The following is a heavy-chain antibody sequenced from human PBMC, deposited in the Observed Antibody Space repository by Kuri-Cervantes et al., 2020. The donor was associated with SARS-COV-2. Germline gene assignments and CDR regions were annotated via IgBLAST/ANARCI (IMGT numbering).Heavy chain of an antibody. CDR2: INPNSGGT. CDR3: ARGIAAAGTGYYYYMDV. Sequence: ASVKVSCKASGYTFTGYYMHWVRQAPGQGLEWMGWINPNSGGTNYAQKFQGWVTMTRDTSISTAYMGLRSLRSDDTAVYYCARGIAAAGTGYYYYMDVWGKGTTVTVSS. J-gene: IGHJ6*03. D-gene: IGHD6-13*01. V-gene: IGHV1-2*04. CDR1: GYTFTGYY.